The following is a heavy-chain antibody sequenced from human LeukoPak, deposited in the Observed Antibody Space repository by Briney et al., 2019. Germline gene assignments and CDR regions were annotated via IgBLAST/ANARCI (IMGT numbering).Heavy chain of an antibody. D-gene: IGHD3-16*01. CDR1: GGSISSYY. Sequence: SETLSLTCTVSGGSISSYYWSWIRQPPGKGLEWIGYIYYSGSTNYNPSLKSRVTISVDTSKNQFSLRLSSVTAADTAVYYCARETMITYYFDYWGQGTLVTVSS. J-gene: IGHJ4*02. CDR3: ARETMITYYFDY. V-gene: IGHV4-59*01. CDR2: IYYSGST.